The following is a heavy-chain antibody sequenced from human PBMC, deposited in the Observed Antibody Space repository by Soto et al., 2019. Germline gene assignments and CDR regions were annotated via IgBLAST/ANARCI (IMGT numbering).Heavy chain of an antibody. Sequence: SVKVSCKASGDTFSNHTISWVRQAPGQGLEWMGRIIPILGVANYAQKFQGRVTITADKSTSTVYMELSSLRSADTAVYYWAQVAEAGTVTKGYYCYRAVGGKGTRVT. V-gene: IGHV1-69*02. CDR2: IIPILGVA. CDR1: GDTFSNHT. CDR3: AQVAEAGTVTKGYYCYRAV. D-gene: IGHD4-17*01. J-gene: IGHJ6*03.